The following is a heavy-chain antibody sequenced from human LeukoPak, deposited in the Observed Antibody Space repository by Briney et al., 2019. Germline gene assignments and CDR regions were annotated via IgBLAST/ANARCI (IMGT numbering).Heavy chain of an antibody. CDR1: GFTFSSYA. V-gene: IGHV3-23*03. D-gene: IGHD1-26*01. Sequence: GGSLRLSCAASGFTFSSYAMSWVRQAPGKGLEWVSVIYSGGSTYYADSVKGRFTISRDISKNTLYLQMNSLRAEDTAVYYCARDLRSYSYWGQGTLVTVSS. CDR2: IYSGGST. CDR3: ARDLRSYSY. J-gene: IGHJ4*02.